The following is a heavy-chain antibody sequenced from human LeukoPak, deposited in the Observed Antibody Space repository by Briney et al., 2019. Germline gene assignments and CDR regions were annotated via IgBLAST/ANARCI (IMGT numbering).Heavy chain of an antibody. V-gene: IGHV3-30*18. CDR3: AKDRGDYYDSSGYYFQH. CDR1: GFTFSSYG. CDR2: ISYDGSNK. Sequence: GGSLRLSCAASGFTFSSYGMHWVRQAPGKGLEWVAVISYDGSNKYYADSVKGRFTISRDNSKNTLYLQMNSRRAEDTAVYYCAKDRGDYYDSSGYYFQHWGQGTLVTVSS. D-gene: IGHD3-22*01. J-gene: IGHJ1*01.